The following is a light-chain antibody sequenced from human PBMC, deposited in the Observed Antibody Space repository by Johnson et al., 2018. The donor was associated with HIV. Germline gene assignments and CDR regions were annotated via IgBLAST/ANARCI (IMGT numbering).Light chain of an antibody. V-gene: IGLV1-51*02. CDR2: ENN. J-gene: IGLJ1*01. Sequence: QSVLTQPPSVSAAPGQKVTISCSGTKSNIGNNYVSWYQQFPGTAPKLLIYENNKRSSGIPDRFSGSKSGTSVTLGITGLQTGDEADYYCGTWDSSLSAGFFGTGTKVTVL. CDR1: KSNIGNNY. CDR3: GTWDSSLSAGF.